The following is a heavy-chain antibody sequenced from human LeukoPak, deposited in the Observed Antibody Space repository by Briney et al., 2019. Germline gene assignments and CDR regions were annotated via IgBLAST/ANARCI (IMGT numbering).Heavy chain of an antibody. Sequence: GASVKVSCKASGYTFTGYYVHWVRQAPGQGLEWIGWINPNSGGTNYAQKFQGRVTMTRDTSISTAYMDLSRLRSDDTAVYYCARDQRNPSYYYDSSGYYFDYWGQGTLVTVSS. CDR2: INPNSGGT. J-gene: IGHJ4*02. CDR3: ARDQRNPSYYYDSSGYYFDY. V-gene: IGHV1-2*02. D-gene: IGHD3-22*01. CDR1: GYTFTGYY.